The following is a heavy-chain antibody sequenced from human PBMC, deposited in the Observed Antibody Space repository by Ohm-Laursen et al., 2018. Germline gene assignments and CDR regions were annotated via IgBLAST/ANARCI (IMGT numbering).Heavy chain of an antibody. CDR3: AKDSGGRTQQVAEKGIDL. Sequence: SSLRLSCAAPGFTFGDYGLHWVRQAPGKGLEWVSSITWDSGSIGYADSVEGRFTVSRDNARNPLYLQMNSLRSEDTALYYCAKDSGGRTQQVAEKGIDLWGQGTLVTVSS. J-gene: IGHJ5*02. CDR2: ITWDSGSI. D-gene: IGHD6-13*01. V-gene: IGHV3-9*01. CDR1: GFTFGDYG.